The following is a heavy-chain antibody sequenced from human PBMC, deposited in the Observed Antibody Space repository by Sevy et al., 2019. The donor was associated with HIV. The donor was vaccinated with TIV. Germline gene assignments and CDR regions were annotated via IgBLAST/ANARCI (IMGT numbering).Heavy chain of an antibody. CDR3: AKLRSAFGPLDD. Sequence: GGCLRLSCAASGFTFSSHGMHWVRQAPGKGLEWVAFISYDGSKKYHTDSVKGRFTISRDNSKNTVYQQMNSLRAEDTAVYSCAKLRSAFGPLDDWGQGTLVTVSS. D-gene: IGHD3-16*01. J-gene: IGHJ4*02. V-gene: IGHV3-30*18. CDR1: GFTFSSHG. CDR2: ISYDGSKK.